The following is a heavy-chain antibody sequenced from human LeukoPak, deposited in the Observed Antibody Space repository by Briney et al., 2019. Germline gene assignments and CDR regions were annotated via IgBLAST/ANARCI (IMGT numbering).Heavy chain of an antibody. CDR3: ARGLPGGNHYFDY. J-gene: IGHJ4*02. Sequence: PSETLSLTCAVYGGSFSGYYWSWIRQPPGKGLEWIGEINHRGSTNYNPSLKSRVTISVDTSKNQFSLKLSSVTAADTAVYYCARGLPGGNHYFDYWGQGTLVTVSS. CDR2: INHRGST. CDR1: GGSFSGYY. D-gene: IGHD4-23*01. V-gene: IGHV4-34*01.